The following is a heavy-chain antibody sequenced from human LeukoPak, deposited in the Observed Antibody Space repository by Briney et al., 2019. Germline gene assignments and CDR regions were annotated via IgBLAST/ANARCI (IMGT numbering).Heavy chain of an antibody. D-gene: IGHD2-21*02. CDR3: ARDLYCGGDFCNY. Sequence: GASVKVSCKASGYTFTSYDINWVRQAPGQGLEWMGGIIPIFGTPHYAQKFQDRVTITADASTSTAYMELSSLRSEDTAVYYCARDLYCGGDFCNYWGQGTLVTVSS. J-gene: IGHJ4*02. CDR2: IIPIFGTP. V-gene: IGHV1-69*13. CDR1: GYTFTSYD.